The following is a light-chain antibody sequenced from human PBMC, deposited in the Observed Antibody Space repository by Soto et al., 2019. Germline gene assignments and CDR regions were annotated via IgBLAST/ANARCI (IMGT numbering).Light chain of an antibody. Sequence: DLQMTQSPSSLSASVGARVTITCRASESIGSHLNWYQQKPGQAPKALIYAVSSLQSGVPSRFSGSGSGTDFTLTISSLQPEDFATYYWQQSYSAPQCTFGPGTRVEIK. CDR3: QQSYSAPQCT. CDR2: AVS. V-gene: IGKV1-39*01. J-gene: IGKJ3*01. CDR1: ESIGSH.